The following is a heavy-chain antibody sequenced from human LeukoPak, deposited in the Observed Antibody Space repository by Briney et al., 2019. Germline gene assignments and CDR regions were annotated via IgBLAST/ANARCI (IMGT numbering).Heavy chain of an antibody. D-gene: IGHD3-22*01. V-gene: IGHV3-23*01. CDR2: ILASGGGT. Sequence: GGSLRLSCAASGFTFSSYAMTWVRQAPGKGLEWVSAILASGGGTKYADSAKGRFTISRDNSKKTLYLQMNSLRAEDTAVYYCAKNYYDSSGYYSWYFDYWGQGTQVTVSS. CDR3: AKNYYDSSGYYSWYFDY. J-gene: IGHJ4*02. CDR1: GFTFSSYA.